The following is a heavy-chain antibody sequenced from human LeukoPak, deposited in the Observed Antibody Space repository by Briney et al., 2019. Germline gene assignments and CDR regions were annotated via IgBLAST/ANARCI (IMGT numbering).Heavy chain of an antibody. Sequence: PSETLSLTCAVYGGSFSGYYWSWIRQPPGKGLEWIGEINHSGSTNYNPSLKSRVTISVDTSKNQFSLKLSSVTAADTAVYYCARVEKYYGSGSYEERGYYYYYMDVWGKGTTVTVSS. CDR2: INHSGST. J-gene: IGHJ6*03. CDR3: ARVEKYYGSGSYEERGYYYYYMDV. V-gene: IGHV4-34*01. D-gene: IGHD3-10*01. CDR1: GGSFSGYY.